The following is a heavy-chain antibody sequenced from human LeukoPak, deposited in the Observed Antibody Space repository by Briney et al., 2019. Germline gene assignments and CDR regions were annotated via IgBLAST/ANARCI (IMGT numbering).Heavy chain of an antibody. CDR3: AKDRDGADRIIL. CDR1: AYDFTGYH. Sequence: GASVKVSCKVVAYDFTGYHIHWVRLAPGQGPEWMGRLNPNTGHAVYAFKFQGRVTITRDTSSSTAYMEVTRLTSDDTALYYCAKDRDGADRIILWGQGTQVTVSS. V-gene: IGHV1-2*06. J-gene: IGHJ4*02. CDR2: LNPNTGHA. D-gene: IGHD5-24*01.